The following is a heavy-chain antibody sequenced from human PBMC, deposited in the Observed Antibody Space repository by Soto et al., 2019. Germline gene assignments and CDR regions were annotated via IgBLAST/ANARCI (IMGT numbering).Heavy chain of an antibody. J-gene: IGHJ5*02. CDR2: IYYSGNT. Sequence: VQLQESGPGLVKPSETLSLTCTVSGASMSTYYWSWIRQTPGKGLEWIGFIYYSGNTQYNPSLKSRVTISLATPQVSLKLSSVTAADTAVYFCAGAEGDYGDYAGSWFDPWGQGTLVTVSS. V-gene: IGHV4-59*12. CDR3: AGAEGDYGDYAGSWFDP. D-gene: IGHD4-17*01. CDR1: GASMSTYY.